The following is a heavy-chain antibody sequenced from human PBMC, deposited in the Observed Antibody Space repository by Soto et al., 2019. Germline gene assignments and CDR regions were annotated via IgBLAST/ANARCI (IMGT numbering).Heavy chain of an antibody. Sequence: QVQLVQSGAEVKKPGSSVKVSCKASGGTFSSYAISWVRQAPGQGLECMGGIIPIFGTANYAQKFQGRVTITADASTSTAYMELSSLRSEDTAVYYCPRVAYYGSGSYYNVFGYWGQGTLVTVSS. CDR3: PRVAYYGSGSYYNVFGY. D-gene: IGHD3-10*01. J-gene: IGHJ4*02. V-gene: IGHV1-69*01. CDR1: GGTFSSYA. CDR2: IIPIFGTA.